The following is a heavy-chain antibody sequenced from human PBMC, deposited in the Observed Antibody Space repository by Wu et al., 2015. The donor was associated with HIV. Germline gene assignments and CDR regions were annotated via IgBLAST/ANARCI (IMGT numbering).Heavy chain of an antibody. Sequence: GREVEEAWVRHVKVVLARLLEAPSAAMLSAGWRQAPSDEGLEWMGRIIPIFGTANYAQKFQGRVTITADESTSTAYMELSSLRSEDTAVYYCARDRISPPVVAAVYYFDYWGQGTLVTVSS. CDR3: ARDRISPPVVAAVYYFDY. CDR2: IIPIFGTA. V-gene: IGHV1-69*13. CDR1: EAPSAAML. D-gene: IGHD2-15*01. J-gene: IGHJ4*02.